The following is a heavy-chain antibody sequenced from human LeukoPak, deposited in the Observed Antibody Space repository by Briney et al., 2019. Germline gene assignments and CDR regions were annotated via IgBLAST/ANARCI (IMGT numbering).Heavy chain of an antibody. J-gene: IGHJ4*02. CDR2: IWYDGSNK. Sequence: GGSLRPSCAASGFTFSSYGMHWVRQAPGKGLEWVAVIWYDGSNKYYADSVKGRFTISRDNSKNTLYLQMNSLRAEDTAVYYCARVRGYSYGLAYWGQGTLVTVSS. CDR1: GFTFSSYG. D-gene: IGHD5-18*01. V-gene: IGHV3-33*01. CDR3: ARVRGYSYGLAY.